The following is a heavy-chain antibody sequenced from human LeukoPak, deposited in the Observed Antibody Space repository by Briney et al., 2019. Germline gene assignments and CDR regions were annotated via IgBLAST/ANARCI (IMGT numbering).Heavy chain of an antibody. CDR3: AHGSMYQLDY. J-gene: IGHJ4*02. V-gene: IGHV3-7*03. Sequence: PGGSLRLSCAASGFTFSSYWMSWVRQAPGKGLEWVANIKQDGSEKYYVDSVKGRFTISRDNSKNTLYLQMNSLRAEDTAVYYCAHGSMYQLDYWGQGTLVTVSS. CDR2: IKQDGSEK. D-gene: IGHD2-2*01. CDR1: GFTFSSYW.